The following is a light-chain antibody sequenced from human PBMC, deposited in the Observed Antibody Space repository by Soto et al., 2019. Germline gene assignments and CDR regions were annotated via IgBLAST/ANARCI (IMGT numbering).Light chain of an antibody. CDR3: QQYDNWPPWT. Sequence: IVLTQSPATLSVSPGDSATLSCRASQSVRNNLAWYQQRPGQPPRLLIYGSSTRGFGVPARFSGSGSGTEFTLTINNLQSDDFAVYFCQQYDNWPPWTFGPGTKVDLK. CDR1: QSVRNN. J-gene: IGKJ1*01. V-gene: IGKV3-15*01. CDR2: GSS.